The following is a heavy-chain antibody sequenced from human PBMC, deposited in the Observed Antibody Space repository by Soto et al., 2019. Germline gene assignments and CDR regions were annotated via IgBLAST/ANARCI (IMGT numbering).Heavy chain of an antibody. CDR1: SGSFSGYY. J-gene: IGHJ4*02. V-gene: IGHV4-34*01. CDR2: IYHGLSI. D-gene: IGHD3-16*01. Sequence: PSETLSLTCAVYSGSFSGYYWSWIRRPPGKGLEWIGEIYHGLSIVYNPSLKSRATISGDSSKNQFSLKLSSVTAADTAVYYCARHGGYYFDYWGQGTLVTVSS. CDR3: ARHGGYYFDY.